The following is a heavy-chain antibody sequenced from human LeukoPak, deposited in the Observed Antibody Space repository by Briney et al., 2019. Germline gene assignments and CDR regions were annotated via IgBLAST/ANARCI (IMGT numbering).Heavy chain of an antibody. CDR1: GFTFSGYS. V-gene: IGHV3-48*04. J-gene: IGHJ4*02. CDR3: ARGPREAGIVPDY. CDR2: ISSSSTTI. D-gene: IGHD2-2*01. Sequence: GGPLRLSCAASGFTFSGYSMNWVRQAPGKGLDWVSYISSSSTTIYYADSVKGRFTISRDNPKNSLFLQMNSLRAEDTAVYYCARGPREAGIVPDYWGQGTLVIVSP.